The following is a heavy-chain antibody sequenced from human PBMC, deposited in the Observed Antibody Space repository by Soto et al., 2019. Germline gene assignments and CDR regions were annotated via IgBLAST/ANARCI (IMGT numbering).Heavy chain of an antibody. J-gene: IGHJ4*02. D-gene: IGHD3-22*01. CDR3: ARSGDSSGYYYYFDY. Sequence: PGGSLRLSCAASGFTFRSYSMNWVRQAPGKGLEWVSSISSSSSYIYYADSVKGRFTISRDNAKNSLYLQMNSLRAEDTAVYYCARSGDSSGYYYYFDYWGQGTLVTVSS. CDR1: GFTFRSYS. CDR2: ISSSSSYI. V-gene: IGHV3-21*01.